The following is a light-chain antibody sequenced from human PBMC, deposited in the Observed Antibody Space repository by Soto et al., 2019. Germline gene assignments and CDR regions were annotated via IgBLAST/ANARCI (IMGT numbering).Light chain of an antibody. CDR1: QSVSSNY. CDR3: QQYGSSPLT. Sequence: EIVLTQSPGTLSLSPGARATLSWRASQSVSSNYLAWYQQKPGQAPRLLIYGASSRASGIPDSFSGSWSGTDFTLTISRLEPEDSVVYYCQQYGSSPLTFGGGTKVDIK. J-gene: IGKJ4*01. V-gene: IGKV3-20*01. CDR2: GAS.